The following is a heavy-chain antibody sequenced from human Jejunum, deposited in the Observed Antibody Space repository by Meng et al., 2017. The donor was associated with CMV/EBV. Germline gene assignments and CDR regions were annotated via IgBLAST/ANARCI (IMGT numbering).Heavy chain of an antibody. V-gene: IGHV3-66*02. J-gene: IGHJ6*02. CDR2: IYSGGGI. CDR3: AIDFWSGYYRYGSDV. CDR1: GVTVSSNY. Sequence: GVTVSSNYMSWVRQAPGKGLEWVSLIYSGGGIYYADSVKGRFTISRDSSKNKVYLQMNSLRAEDTAVYYCAIDFWSGYYRYGSDVWGQGTTVTVSS. D-gene: IGHD3-3*01.